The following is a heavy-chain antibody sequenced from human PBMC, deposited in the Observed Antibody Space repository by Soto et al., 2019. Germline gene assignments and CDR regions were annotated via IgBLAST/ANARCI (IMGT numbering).Heavy chain of an antibody. J-gene: IGHJ4*02. D-gene: IGHD3-22*01. CDR3: ARVKSSDSSGYYTFGY. CDR2: ISYDGSNK. V-gene: IGHV3-30-3*01. CDR1: GFTFSSYA. Sequence: QVQLVESGGGVVQPGRSLRLSCAASGFTFSSYAMHWVRQAPGKGLEWVAVISYDGSNKYYADSVKGRFTISRDNSKNXLYLQMNSLRAEDTAVYYCARVKSSDSSGYYTFGYWGQGTLVTVSS.